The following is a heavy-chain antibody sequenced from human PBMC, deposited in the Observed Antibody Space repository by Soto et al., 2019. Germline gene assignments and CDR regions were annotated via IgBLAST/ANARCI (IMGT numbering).Heavy chain of an antibody. V-gene: IGHV4-39*01. D-gene: IGHD6-19*01. CDR3: ARQAVDEGYSSGWYFVA. Sequence: QLLLQESGPGLVKPSETLFLTCTVSGGSISSRSYFWGWIRQPPGKGLEWIGSVSYNVRTYSNPSLKSRLTMSVDTSKNPFFRKLTSVTAAHTAVYYCARQAVDEGYSSGWYFVAWGQGTLVTVSS. J-gene: IGHJ5*02. CDR2: VSYNVRT. CDR1: GGSISSRSYF.